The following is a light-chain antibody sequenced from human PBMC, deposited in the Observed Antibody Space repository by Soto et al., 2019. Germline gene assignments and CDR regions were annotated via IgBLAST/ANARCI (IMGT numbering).Light chain of an antibody. Sequence: EIVMPQSPATLSVSPGERVTLSCRASQSVGNNLAWYQQKTGQVPRLLIHGASTRATGIPARFSGSGSGTEFTLTISSLQSEDFAVYYCQQCDNWPRTFGQGTKLEIK. CDR2: GAS. CDR3: QQCDNWPRT. CDR1: QSVGNN. V-gene: IGKV3-15*01. J-gene: IGKJ2*01.